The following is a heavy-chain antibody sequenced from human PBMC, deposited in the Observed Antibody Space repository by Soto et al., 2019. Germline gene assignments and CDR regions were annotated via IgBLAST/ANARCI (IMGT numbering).Heavy chain of an antibody. V-gene: IGHV4-59*08. CDR3: AGLSRFGELLTDY. CDR2: IYYSGST. CDR1: GGSISSYY. D-gene: IGHD3-10*01. J-gene: IGHJ4*02. Sequence: SETLSLTCTVSGGSISSYYWSWIRQPPGKGLEWIGYIYYSGSTNYNPSLKSRVTISVDTSKNRFSLKLGSVTAADTAVYYCAGLSRFGELLTDYWGQGTLVTVSS.